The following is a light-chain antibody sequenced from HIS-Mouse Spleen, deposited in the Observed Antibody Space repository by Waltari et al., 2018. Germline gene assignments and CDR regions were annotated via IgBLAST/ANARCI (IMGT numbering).Light chain of an antibody. CDR3: CSYAGSSTWV. V-gene: IGLV2-23*01. CDR2: EGS. CDR1: SSYVGSYNL. Sequence: QSALTQPASVSGSPGQSITILCTGTSSYVGSYNLASWYQQHPGKAPKLMIYEGSKRPSGVSNRFSGSKSGNTASLTISGLQAEDEADYYCCSYAGSSTWVFGGGTKLTVL. J-gene: IGLJ3*02.